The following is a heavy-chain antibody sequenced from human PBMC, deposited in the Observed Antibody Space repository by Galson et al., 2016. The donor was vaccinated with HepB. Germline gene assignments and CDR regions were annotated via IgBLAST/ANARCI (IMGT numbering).Heavy chain of an antibody. J-gene: IGHJ4*02. CDR3: VRNAGGYNFGD. Sequence: GYTFTNYAIHWVRQAPGQSLEWMGWIAGGNGNTRYSQQFQGRVTFTRDTSASIVYMEMSSLRSEDMAVFYCVRNAGGYNFGDWGQGTLVIVSS. CDR1: GYTFTNYA. CDR2: IAGGNGNT. V-gene: IGHV1-3*01. D-gene: IGHD5-24*01.